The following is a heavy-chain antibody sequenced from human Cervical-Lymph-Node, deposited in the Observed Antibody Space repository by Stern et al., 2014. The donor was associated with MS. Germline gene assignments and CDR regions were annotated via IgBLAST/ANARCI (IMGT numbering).Heavy chain of an antibody. CDR3: ARAIFGVNTAAMAPDAFDS. D-gene: IGHD3-3*01. Sequence: EVQLVESGGGLIQPGGSLRLSCAAPGFIVSKNYMSWVRQAPGKGLEWVSLIYTDGSTYYAGSVKGRFTISRGSSKNKLFLQMNSLRAEDTAMYYCARAIFGVNTAAMAPDAFDSWGQGTMVTVSS. CDR2: IYTDGST. V-gene: IGHV3-53*01. CDR1: GFIVSKNY. J-gene: IGHJ3*01.